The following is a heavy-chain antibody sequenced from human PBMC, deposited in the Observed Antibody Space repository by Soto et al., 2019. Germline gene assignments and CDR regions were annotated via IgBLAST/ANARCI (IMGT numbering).Heavy chain of an antibody. V-gene: IGHV4-31*03. CDR3: ARTPYDSRGYGYFDY. D-gene: IGHD3-22*01. CDR2: IYYSGST. J-gene: IGHJ4*02. CDR1: GDAITSVGYY. Sequence: SETLSLTCTVSGDAITSVGYYWSWIRQHPGKGLEWIGYIYYSGSTYYNPSLKSRVTISVDTSKNQFSLRLSSATAADTAVYYCARTPYDSRGYGYFDYWGQGTLVTVSS.